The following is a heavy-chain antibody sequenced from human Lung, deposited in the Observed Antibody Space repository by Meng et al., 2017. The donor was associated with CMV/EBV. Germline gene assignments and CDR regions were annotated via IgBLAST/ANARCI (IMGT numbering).Heavy chain of an antibody. J-gene: IGHJ4*01. CDR1: GFTFSSYA. CDR2: ISDVGSGT. D-gene: IGHD2-21*01. CDR3: ARRNFCFAIGDCYLDY. Sequence: GESLKISCAASGFTFSSYAMNWVRQAPGKGLEWLAVISDVGSGTYYTDSVKGRFTISRDSSKNTLLLQMNSLRAEDTAVYYCARRNFCFAIGDCYLDYWGQGTLVTVSS. V-gene: IGHV3-30*04.